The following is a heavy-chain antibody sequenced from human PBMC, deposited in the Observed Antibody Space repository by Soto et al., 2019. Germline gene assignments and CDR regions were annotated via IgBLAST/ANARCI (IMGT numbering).Heavy chain of an antibody. CDR1: GFTFSSYA. D-gene: IGHD3-22*01. CDR3: SKDRHYYDSSGTSDY. Sequence: GGSLRLSCAASGFTFSSYAMSWVRQAPGKGLEWVSAISGSGGSTYYADSVKGRFTISRDNSKNTLYLQMNSLRAEDTAVYYCSKDRHYYDSSGTSDYWGQGTLVTVSS. J-gene: IGHJ4*02. CDR2: ISGSGGST. V-gene: IGHV3-23*01.